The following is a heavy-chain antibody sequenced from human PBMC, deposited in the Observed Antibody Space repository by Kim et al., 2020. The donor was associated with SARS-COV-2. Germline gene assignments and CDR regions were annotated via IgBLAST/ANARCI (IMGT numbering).Heavy chain of an antibody. CDR3: AKVPAAAGKGYFDY. D-gene: IGHD6-13*01. Sequence: GGSLRLSCAASGFTFSSYGMHWVRQAPGKGLEWVAVISYDGSNKYYADSVKGRFTISRDNSKNTLYLQMNSLRAEDTAVYYCAKVPAAAGKGYFDYWGQGTLVTVSS. CDR2: ISYDGSNK. V-gene: IGHV3-30*18. CDR1: GFTFSSYG. J-gene: IGHJ4*02.